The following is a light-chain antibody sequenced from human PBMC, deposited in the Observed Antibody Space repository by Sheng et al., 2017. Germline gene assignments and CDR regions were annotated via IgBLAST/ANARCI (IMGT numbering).Light chain of an antibody. CDR3: QQYDTSPPKLI. Sequence: EIVLTQSPATLSLSPGERATLSCRASQSVSSSRLAWYQQTPGQAPRLLILGAANRATGIPDRFSGSGSATDFTLTINRLEAEDFAVYYCQQYDTSPPKLIFGGGTKVEIK. V-gene: IGKV3-20*01. CDR2: GAA. CDR1: QSVSSSR. J-gene: IGKJ4*01.